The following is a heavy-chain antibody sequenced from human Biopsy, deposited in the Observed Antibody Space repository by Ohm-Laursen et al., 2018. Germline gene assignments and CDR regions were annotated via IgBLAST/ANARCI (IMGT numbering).Heavy chain of an antibody. J-gene: IGHJ4*02. CDR3: AREPFGQQLGPFDY. CDR1: GYTFTNYD. V-gene: IGHV1-8*01. D-gene: IGHD6-13*01. CDR2: ANPNSGNT. Sequence: ASVKVSCKASGYTFTNYDINWVRQAPGQGPEWMGWANPNSGNTGYAQKLQGRVAMTRSTSISTAYMELSSLTSEDTAVYYCAREPFGQQLGPFDYWGQGALVIVSS.